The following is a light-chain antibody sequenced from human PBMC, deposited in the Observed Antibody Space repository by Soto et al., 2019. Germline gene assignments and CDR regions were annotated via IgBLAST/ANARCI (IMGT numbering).Light chain of an antibody. CDR3: QQSEHYWP. CDR2: DAS. J-gene: IGKJ1*01. Sequence: QVTQSPASLSASVGDRVTITCRASQNIDSYLHWYQKRPGKAPKLLIHDASSLQSGVPSRFSGSGSGTEFSLTISNLQPDDCATYYCQQSEHYWPFGQGTKVAIK. CDR1: QNIDSY. V-gene: IGKV1-39*01.